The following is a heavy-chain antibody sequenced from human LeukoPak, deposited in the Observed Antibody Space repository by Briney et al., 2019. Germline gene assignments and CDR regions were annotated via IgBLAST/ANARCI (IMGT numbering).Heavy chain of an antibody. CDR1: GFTFSSYS. J-gene: IGHJ4*02. V-gene: IGHV3-48*02. D-gene: IGHD3-16*01. CDR2: ISSGSSTI. CDR3: ARSAYYLDY. Sequence: GRSLRLSCAASGFTFSSYSMNWVRQAPGKGLEWISYISSGSSTIYYADSVKGRFTISRDNAKNSLYLQMNSLRDGDTALYYCARSAYYLDYWGQGTLVTVSS.